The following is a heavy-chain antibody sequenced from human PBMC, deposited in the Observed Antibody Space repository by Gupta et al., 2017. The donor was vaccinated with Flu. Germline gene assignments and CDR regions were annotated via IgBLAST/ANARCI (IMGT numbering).Heavy chain of an antibody. D-gene: IGHD2-21*02. CDR1: GFTFSSYA. CDR2: ISGSGGST. V-gene: IGHV3-23*01. Sequence: EVQLLESGGGLVQPGGSLRLSCAASGFTFSSYAMSWVRQAPGKGLEWVSAISGSGGSTYYADSVKGRFTISRDNSKNTLYLQMNSLRAEDTAVYYCAKTTNFNCGGDCYPYFDYWGQGTLVTVSS. CDR3: AKTTNFNCGGDCYPYFDY. J-gene: IGHJ4*02.